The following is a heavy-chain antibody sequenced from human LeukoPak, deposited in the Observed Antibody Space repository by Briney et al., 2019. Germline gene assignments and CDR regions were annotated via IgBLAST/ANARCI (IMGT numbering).Heavy chain of an antibody. CDR2: ISYDGSNK. CDR1: GFTFSSYA. CDR3: ARVLTTVTTGFDY. Sequence: GGSLRLSCAASGFTFSSYAMHWVRQAPGKGLEWVAVISYDGSNKYYADSVKGRFTISRDNSKNTLYLQMNSLRAEDTAVYYCARVLTTVTTGFDYWGQGTLVTVSS. V-gene: IGHV3-30*04. D-gene: IGHD4-17*01. J-gene: IGHJ4*02.